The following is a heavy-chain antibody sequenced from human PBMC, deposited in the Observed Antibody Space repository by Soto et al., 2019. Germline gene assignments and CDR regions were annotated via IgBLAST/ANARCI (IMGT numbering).Heavy chain of an antibody. CDR3: ARNVGYHYDGSPSGQFDF. J-gene: IGHJ4*02. Sequence: SETLSLTCVVSGNSISSTNWWSWVRQSPGKGLEWIGEIYHSGSTNYTPSLKSRVTISVDKSETQFSLRLSSVTAADTAVYYCARNVGYHYDGSPSGQFDFWGQGTLVTVSS. D-gene: IGHD3-22*01. CDR1: GNSISSTNW. V-gene: IGHV4-4*02. CDR2: IYHSGST.